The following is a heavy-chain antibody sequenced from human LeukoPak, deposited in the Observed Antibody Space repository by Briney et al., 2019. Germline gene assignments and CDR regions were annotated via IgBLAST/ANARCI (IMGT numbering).Heavy chain of an antibody. CDR2: VSGDGCTT. V-gene: IGHV3-64*01. CDR1: GFIFSSYP. D-gene: IGHD1-14*01. CDR3: AREEPAGSTDY. Sequence: GGSLRLSCVASGFIFSSYPMHWVRQAPGKGLEYVSVVSGDGCTTYYTKSVKGRFTISRDNSKNTLYLQMGSLREEDMAVYYCAREEPAGSTDYWGQGTLVTVSS. J-gene: IGHJ4*02.